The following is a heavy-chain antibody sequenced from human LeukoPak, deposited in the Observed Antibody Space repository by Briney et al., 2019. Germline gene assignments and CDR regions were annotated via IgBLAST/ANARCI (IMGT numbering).Heavy chain of an antibody. Sequence: SGGSLRLSCAASGFTFSSYAMSWVRQAPGEGLEWVSTISDSSDNTYYADSVKGRFTISRDNSKNTLYLQMNSLRAEDTAVYYCARGLAAAGALTLDYWGQGTLVTVSS. D-gene: IGHD6-13*01. CDR1: GFTFSSYA. V-gene: IGHV3-23*01. CDR2: ISDSSDNT. J-gene: IGHJ4*02. CDR3: ARGLAAAGALTLDY.